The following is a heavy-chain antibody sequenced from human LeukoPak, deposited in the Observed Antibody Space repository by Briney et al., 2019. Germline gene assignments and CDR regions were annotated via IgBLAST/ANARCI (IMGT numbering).Heavy chain of an antibody. D-gene: IGHD2-21*01. CDR3: ARDRIAVRFDY. CDR1: GFTFSTYW. CDR2: IKQDGSEK. Sequence: PGGSLRLSCAASGFTFSTYWMNWVRQAPGKGLEWVATIKQDGSEKHYVDSVKGRFIISRDNAKNSLYLQMNTLRAEDTAVYYCARDRIAVRFDYWGQGTLVTVSS. V-gene: IGHV3-7*01. J-gene: IGHJ4*02.